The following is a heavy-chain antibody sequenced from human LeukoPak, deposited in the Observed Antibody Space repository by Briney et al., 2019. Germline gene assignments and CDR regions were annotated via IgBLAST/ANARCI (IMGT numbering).Heavy chain of an antibody. Sequence: GGSLRLSCAVSGFTFSSYVMSWVRQAPGRGLEWVSAISGSGGSTYYADSVKGRFTISRDNSKNTLYLQMNSLRAEDTAVYYCAKGYCSGGSCYYFDYWGQGTLVTVSS. V-gene: IGHV3-23*01. D-gene: IGHD2-15*01. J-gene: IGHJ4*02. CDR2: ISGSGGST. CDR1: GFTFSSYV. CDR3: AKGYCSGGSCYYFDY.